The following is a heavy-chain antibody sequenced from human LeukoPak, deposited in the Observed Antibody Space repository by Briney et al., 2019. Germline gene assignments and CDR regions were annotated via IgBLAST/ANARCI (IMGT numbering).Heavy chain of an antibody. V-gene: IGHV1-46*03. Sequence: ASVKVSCRASGYTFTTYYIHWVRQAPGQGPEWLGIINPNGGSTTYAQKFQDRVAMTTDTSTSTVYLQLSSLRSEDTAVYYCAIYCSSTSCYFSSRSHWGQGTLVTVSS. CDR3: AIYCSSTSCYFSSRSH. J-gene: IGHJ4*02. D-gene: IGHD2-2*01. CDR2: INPNGGST. CDR1: GYTFTTYY.